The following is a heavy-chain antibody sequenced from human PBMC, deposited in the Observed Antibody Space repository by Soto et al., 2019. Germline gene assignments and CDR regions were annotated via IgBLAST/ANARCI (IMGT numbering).Heavy chain of an antibody. D-gene: IGHD3-10*01. V-gene: IGHV1-69*06. J-gene: IGHJ6*02. CDR1: RGTYSNYA. CDR2: IIPIFGTA. CDR3: ARADYYYGSGSEYHYYYGMDV. Sequence: SAKASSNASRGTYSNYAISWVRQAPGQGLEWMGGIIPIFGTANYAQKFQGRVTITADKSTSTAYMELSSLSSEDTAVYYCARADYYYGSGSEYHYYYGMDVWGQGTTVTVSS.